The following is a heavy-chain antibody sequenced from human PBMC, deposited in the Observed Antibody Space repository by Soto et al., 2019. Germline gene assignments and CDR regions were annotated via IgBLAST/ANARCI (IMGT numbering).Heavy chain of an antibody. CDR1: GFTFSSYA. J-gene: IGHJ5*02. CDR2: ISGSGGST. Sequence: GGSLRLSCAASGFTFSSYAMSWVRQAPGKGLEWVSAISGSGGSTYYADSVKGRFTISRDNSKNTLYLQMNSLRAEDTAVYYCAKAYGSGSPFTNWFAPWGQGTLVTVSS. CDR3: AKAYGSGSPFTNWFAP. D-gene: IGHD3-10*01. V-gene: IGHV3-23*01.